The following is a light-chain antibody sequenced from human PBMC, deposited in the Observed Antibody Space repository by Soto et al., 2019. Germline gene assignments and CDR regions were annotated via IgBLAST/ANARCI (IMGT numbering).Light chain of an antibody. J-gene: IGLJ1*01. Sequence: QSVLTQPPSVSGAPGQRVAISCTGSSSNIETNYDVHWYHHLPGTAPKLLIYGTNNRPSGVPDRFSGSRSGTSASLAITGLQAEDEGDYYCNSYTNLFTVRAVFGTGTKLTVL. CDR1: SSNIETNYD. CDR3: NSYTNLFTVRAV. V-gene: IGLV1-40*01. CDR2: GTN.